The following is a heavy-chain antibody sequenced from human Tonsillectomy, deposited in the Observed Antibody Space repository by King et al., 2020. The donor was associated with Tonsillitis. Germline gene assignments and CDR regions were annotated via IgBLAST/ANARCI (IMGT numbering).Heavy chain of an antibody. D-gene: IGHD3-9*01. CDR3: AREAYYYGILTGYPSGWFDP. CDR2: ISAYNGNT. CDR1: GYTFTSYG. J-gene: IGHJ5*02. Sequence: QLVQSGAEVKKPGASVKVSCKASGYTFTSYGISWVRQAPGQGLEWMGWISAYNGNTNYAQKLQGRVTMTTDTSTSTAYMELRSLRSDDTAVYYCAREAYYYGILTGYPSGWFDPWGQGTLFTDSS. V-gene: IGHV1-18*04.